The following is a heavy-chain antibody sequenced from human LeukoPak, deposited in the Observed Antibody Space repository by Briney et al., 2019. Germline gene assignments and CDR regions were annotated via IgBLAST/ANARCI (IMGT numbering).Heavy chain of an antibody. CDR1: GGSISSSSYY. D-gene: IGHD3-16*01. CDR3: ARLFGGTGFDP. V-gene: IGHV4-39*01. J-gene: IGHJ5*02. CDR2: IYYSGST. Sequence: PSETLSLTCTVSGGSISSSSYYWGWIRQPPGKGLEWIGSIYYSGSTYYNPSLKSRVTISVDTSKNQFSLKLSSVTAADTAVYYCARLFGGTGFDPWGQGTLVTVSS.